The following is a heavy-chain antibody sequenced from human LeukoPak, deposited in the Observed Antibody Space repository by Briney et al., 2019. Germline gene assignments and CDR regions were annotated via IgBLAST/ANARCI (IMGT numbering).Heavy chain of an antibody. CDR2: ITSSSTNI. CDR1: GFTFSTYN. J-gene: IGHJ3*02. CDR3: AREEAFDI. V-gene: IGHV3-21*01. Sequence: GGSLRLSCAASGFTFSTYNMNWVRQAPGKGLEWVSSITSSSTNIYYADSVKGRFTISRDNAKNSLYLQMNSLRPEDTAVYYCAREEAFDIWGQGTMVTVSS.